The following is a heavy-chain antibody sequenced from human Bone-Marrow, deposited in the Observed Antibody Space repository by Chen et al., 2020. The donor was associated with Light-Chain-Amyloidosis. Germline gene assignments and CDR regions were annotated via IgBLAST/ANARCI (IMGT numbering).Heavy chain of an antibody. CDR2: IYSGGFT. CDR1: GFTVTGNY. Sequence: EVQLVETGGGLIQPGGSLRLSCAVSGFTVTGNYMGWVRQAPGKGLEWVSVIYSGGFTYDADSVEGRFTISRDHSKNTLFLQMNSLRAEDTAVYYCATLDTYGYYFDSWGQGTLVTVSS. J-gene: IGHJ4*02. D-gene: IGHD3-10*01. V-gene: IGHV3-53*02. CDR3: ATLDTYGYYFDS.